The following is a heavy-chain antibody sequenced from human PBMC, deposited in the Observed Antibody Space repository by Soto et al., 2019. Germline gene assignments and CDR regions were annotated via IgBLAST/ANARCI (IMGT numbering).Heavy chain of an antibody. CDR1: GYTFTSYG. V-gene: IGHV1-18*01. CDR2: ISAYNGNT. Sequence: QVQLVQSGAEVKKPGASVKVSCKASGYTFTSYGISWVRQAPGQGLEWMGWISAYNGNTNYAQKLQGRVTMTTDTSTSTGYMELRSLRSDDTAVYYCARWNYYGSGSYYTADYYYYGMDVWGQGTTVTVSS. D-gene: IGHD3-10*01. CDR3: ARWNYYGSGSYYTADYYYYGMDV. J-gene: IGHJ6*02.